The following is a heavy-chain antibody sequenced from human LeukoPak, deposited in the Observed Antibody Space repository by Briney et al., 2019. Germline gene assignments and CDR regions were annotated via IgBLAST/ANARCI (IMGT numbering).Heavy chain of an antibody. CDR3: ARFIAAAGNDAFDI. J-gene: IGHJ3*02. CDR2: IYYSGST. V-gene: IGHV4-59*01. Sequence: SETLSLTCTVSGVSISSYYWSWLRQPPGKGLEWLGYIYYSGSTNYNPSLKSRVTISVDTSKNQFSLKLSSVTAADTAVYYCARFIAAAGNDAFDIWGQGTMVTVSS. D-gene: IGHD6-13*01. CDR1: GVSISSYY.